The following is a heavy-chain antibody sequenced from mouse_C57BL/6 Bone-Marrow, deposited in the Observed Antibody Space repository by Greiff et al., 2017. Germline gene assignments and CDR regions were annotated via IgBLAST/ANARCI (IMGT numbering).Heavy chain of an antibody. CDR3: TREGNYVCGYFDV. J-gene: IGHJ1*03. CDR2: IDPETGGT. V-gene: IGHV1-15*01. D-gene: IGHD1-1*01. CDR1: GYTFTDYE. Sequence: QVQLQQSGAELVRPGASVTLSCKASGYTFTDYEMHWVKQTPVHGLEWIGAIDPETGGTAYNQKFKGKAILTADKSSSTAYMELRSLTSEDSAVYYCTREGNYVCGYFDVWGTGTTVTVSS.